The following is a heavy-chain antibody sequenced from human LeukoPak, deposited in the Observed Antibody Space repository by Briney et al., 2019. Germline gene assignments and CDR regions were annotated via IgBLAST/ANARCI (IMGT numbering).Heavy chain of an antibody. Sequence: ASVKVSCKAFGYPFTAYYMYWVRQAPGQGPEWMGIINPSGGSTSYAQKFQGRVTMTRDTSISTAYMELSRMRSDDTAVYYCARVQSGTYQGAFDIWGQGTMVTVSS. J-gene: IGHJ3*02. CDR2: INPSGGST. CDR3: ARVQSGTYQGAFDI. V-gene: IGHV1-46*01. CDR1: GYPFTAYY. D-gene: IGHD1-26*01.